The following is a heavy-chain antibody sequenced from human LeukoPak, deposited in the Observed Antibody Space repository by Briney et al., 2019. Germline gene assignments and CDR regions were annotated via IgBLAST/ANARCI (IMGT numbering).Heavy chain of an antibody. J-gene: IGHJ4*02. CDR3: ARTYCIGSSCPGVFEY. D-gene: IGHD2-15*01. CDR2: ISDSGGRT. V-gene: IGHV3-23*01. CDR1: XXYA. Sequence: XXYAXSWVRQAPGKGLEWVSVISDSGGRTYSAASVKGRFTISRDNSMDTLYLQMNSLRAEDTAVYYCARTYCIGSSCPGVFEYWGQGTLVTVSS.